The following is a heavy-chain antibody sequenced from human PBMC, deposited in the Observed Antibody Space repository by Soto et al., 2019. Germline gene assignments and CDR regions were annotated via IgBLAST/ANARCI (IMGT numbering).Heavy chain of an antibody. J-gene: IGHJ3*02. Sequence: PGESLKISCKGSGYSFPSYWIGWVRQMPGKGLEWMGIMYPGDSDTRYSPSFQGQVTISADKSISTAYLQWSSLKASDTAMYYCARHGPDYYDSSGYYRAFDIWGQGTMVTVSS. CDR1: GYSFPSYW. CDR2: MYPGDSDT. V-gene: IGHV5-51*01. CDR3: ARHGPDYYDSSGYYRAFDI. D-gene: IGHD3-22*01.